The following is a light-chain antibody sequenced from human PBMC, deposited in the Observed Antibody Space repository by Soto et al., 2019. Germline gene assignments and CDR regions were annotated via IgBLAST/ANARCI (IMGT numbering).Light chain of an antibody. CDR1: SSDVGGYDY. CDR3: SSYAGRDNGDV. CDR2: EVS. V-gene: IGLV2-8*01. J-gene: IGLJ1*01. Sequence: QSVLTQPPSASGSPGQSVTISCTGTSSDVGGYDYVSWYQQHPGRAPKLMIYEVSKRPSGVPDRFSGSKSGNTASLTVSGLQAEDEADYYRSSYAGRDNGDVFGAGTKLTVL.